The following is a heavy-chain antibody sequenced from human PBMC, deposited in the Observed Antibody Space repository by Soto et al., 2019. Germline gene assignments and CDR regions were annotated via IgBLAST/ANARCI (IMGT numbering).Heavy chain of an antibody. CDR3: PRNIEYSSSPFGY. CDR2: IYYSGST. D-gene: IGHD6-6*01. Sequence: SETLSLTCTVSGGSISSGGYYWSWIRQHPGKGLEWIGYIYYSGSTYYNPSLKRRVTISVDTSKNQFSLKLSSVTAADTAVYYCPRNIEYSSSPFGYWGQGTLVTVCS. J-gene: IGHJ4*02. V-gene: IGHV4-31*03. CDR1: GGSISSGGYY.